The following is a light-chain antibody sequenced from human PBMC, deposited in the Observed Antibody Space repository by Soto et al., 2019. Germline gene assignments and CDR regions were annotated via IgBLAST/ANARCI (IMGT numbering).Light chain of an antibody. CDR1: SSNIGSTYD. V-gene: IGLV1-40*01. Sequence: QSVLTQPPSVSGAPGQRVTISCTGSSSNIGSTYDVQWYQQLPGTAPKLLIHGNTNRPSGVPDRFSGSKSGTSASLAITGLQADDEADYYCSSYTSSSTRVFGTGTKVTVL. J-gene: IGLJ1*01. CDR2: GNT. CDR3: SSYTSSSTRV.